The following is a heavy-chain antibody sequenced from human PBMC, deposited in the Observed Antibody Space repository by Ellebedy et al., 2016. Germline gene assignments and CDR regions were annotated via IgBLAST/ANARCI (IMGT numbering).Heavy chain of an antibody. J-gene: IGHJ3*02. CDR2: ISYDGSNK. CDR3: ARSLARVVACSADI. D-gene: IGHD2-15*01. V-gene: IGHV3-30*04. CDR1: GFTFSSYA. Sequence: GESLKISCAASGFTFSSYAMHWVRQAPGKGLERVAVISYDGSNKYYADSVKGRFTISRDNSKNTLYLQMNSLRAEDTAVYYCARSLARVVACSADIWGQGTMVTVSS.